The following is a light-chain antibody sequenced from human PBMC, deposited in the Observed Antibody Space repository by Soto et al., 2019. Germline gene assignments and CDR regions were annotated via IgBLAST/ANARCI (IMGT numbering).Light chain of an antibody. J-gene: IGKJ5*01. Sequence: TQLTQSPSSLSASVGDRVTITCRASQDISSGLAWYQQKPGKPPKLLIYDASTLQGGVPSRFSGSGSGTDFTLTISSLQPEDFATYYCQQFNTLITFGQGTRLEIK. V-gene: IGKV1-13*02. CDR1: QDISSG. CDR3: QQFNTLIT. CDR2: DAS.